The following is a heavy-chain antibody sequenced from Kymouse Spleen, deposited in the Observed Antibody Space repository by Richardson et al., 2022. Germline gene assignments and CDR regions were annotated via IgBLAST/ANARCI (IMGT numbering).Heavy chain of an antibody. CDR2: IYYSGST. CDR3: AREVTYSSGWYNWYFDL. V-gene: IGHV4-31*03. CDR1: GGSISSGGYY. D-gene: IGHD6-19*01. Sequence: QVQLQESGPGLVKPSQTLSLTCTVSGGSISSGGYYWSWIRQHPGKGLEWIGYIYYSGSTYYNPSLKSRVTISVDTSKNQFSLKLSSVTAADTAVYYCAREVTYSSGWYNWYFDLWGRGTLVTVSS. J-gene: IGHJ2*01.